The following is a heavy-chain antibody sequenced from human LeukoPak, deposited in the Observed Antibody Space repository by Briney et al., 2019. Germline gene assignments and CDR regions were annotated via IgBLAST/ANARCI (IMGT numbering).Heavy chain of an antibody. V-gene: IGHV1-8*01. CDR1: GYTFTSYD. CDR2: MNPNSGNT. D-gene: IGHD4-17*01. CDR3: ARVGGENDYGDYNYGMDV. J-gene: IGHJ6*02. Sequence: ASVKVSCKASGYTFTSYDINWVRQATGQGLEWMGWMNPNSGNTGYAQKFQGRVTMTRNTSISTAYMELSSLRSEDTAVYYCARVGGENDYGDYNYGMDVWGQGTTVTVSS.